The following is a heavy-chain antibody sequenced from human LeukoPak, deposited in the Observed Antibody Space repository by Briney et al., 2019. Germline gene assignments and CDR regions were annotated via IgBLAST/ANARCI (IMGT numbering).Heavy chain of an antibody. CDR1: GFTFSSYA. J-gene: IGHJ4*02. Sequence: GGSLRLSCAASGFTFSSYAMSWVRQAPGKGLEWVSAISGSGGSTYYADSVKGRFTISRDNSKNTMYLQMNSLRAEDTAVYYCAKVRSRRPSAAGPFDYWGQGTLVTVSS. CDR2: ISGSGGST. V-gene: IGHV3-23*01. CDR3: AKVRSRRPSAAGPFDY. D-gene: IGHD6-13*01.